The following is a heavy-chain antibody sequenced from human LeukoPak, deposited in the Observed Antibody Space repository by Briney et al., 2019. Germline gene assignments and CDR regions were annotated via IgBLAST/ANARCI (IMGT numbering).Heavy chain of an antibody. CDR1: GGSISSSSYY. D-gene: IGHD5-12*01. J-gene: IGHJ6*03. V-gene: IGHV4-39*01. Sequence: SETLSLTCTISGGSISSSSYYWGWIRQPPGKGLEWIGSIYYSGSTYYNPSLKSRVTISVDTSKNQFSLKLSSVTAADTAVYYCAQLSGYTYGGYGPTYYYYYYMDVWGKGTTVTVSS. CDR2: IYYSGST. CDR3: AQLSGYTYGGYGPTYYYYYYMDV.